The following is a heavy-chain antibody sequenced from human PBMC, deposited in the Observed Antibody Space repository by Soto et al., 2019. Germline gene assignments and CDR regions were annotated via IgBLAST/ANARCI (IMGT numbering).Heavy chain of an antibody. CDR2: ISYTGNT. D-gene: IGHD2-8*01. J-gene: IGHJ4*02. CDR1: GGSVNSDSYY. CDR3: ASLYCTRRSCYVNF. V-gene: IGHV4-61*01. Sequence: SETLSLTCSVSGGSVNSDSYYWSWIRQSPGKGLDYIGFISYTGNTNYNPSLKSRVTISVDTSKNQFSLRLNSVTAADTAVYFCASLYCTRRSCYVNFWGQGILVTVSS.